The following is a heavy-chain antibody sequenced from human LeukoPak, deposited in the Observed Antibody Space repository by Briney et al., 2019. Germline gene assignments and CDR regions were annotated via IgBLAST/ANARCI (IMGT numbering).Heavy chain of an antibody. CDR2: IYYSGST. D-gene: IGHD2-15*01. Sequence: SETLSLTCTVSGGSISSSSYYWGWIRQPPGKGLEWIGSIYYSGSTYYNPSLKSRVTISVDTSKNQFSLKLSSVTAADTAVYYCARAKYCSGGSCYSGGAAFDIWGQGTMVTVSS. V-gene: IGHV4-39*07. CDR1: GGSISSSSYY. CDR3: ARAKYCSGGSCYSGGAAFDI. J-gene: IGHJ3*02.